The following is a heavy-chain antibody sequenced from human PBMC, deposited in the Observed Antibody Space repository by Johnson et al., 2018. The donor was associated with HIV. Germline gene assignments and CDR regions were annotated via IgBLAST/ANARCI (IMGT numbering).Heavy chain of an antibody. CDR3: VRGFRSHTETEAPMIIAPGAFDI. Sequence: MQLVESGGGVVQPGRSLRLSCAASGFTFSSNYMGWVRQAPGKGLEWVSVLYSGGSTYYTDSVQGRFTISRDNSKNTLYLQMNSLRAEDTAVYYCVRGFRSHTETEAPMIIAPGAFDIWGQGTMVTVSS. V-gene: IGHV3-66*01. D-gene: IGHD3-22*01. CDR2: LYSGGST. CDR1: GFTFSSNY. J-gene: IGHJ3*02.